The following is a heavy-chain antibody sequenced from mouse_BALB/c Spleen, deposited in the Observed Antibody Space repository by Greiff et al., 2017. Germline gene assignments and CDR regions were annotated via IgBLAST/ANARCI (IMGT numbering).Heavy chain of an antibody. J-gene: IGHJ3*01. D-gene: IGHD4-1*01. CDR3: AGPGVNWDAAY. CDR1: GFAFSSYD. Sequence: EVKLMESGGGLVKPGGSLKLSCAASGFAFSSYDMSWVRQTPEKRLEWVAYISSGGGSTYYPDTVKGRFTISRDNTKNTLYLQMSSLKSDDTAMYYCAGPGVNWDAAYWGQGTLVTVSA. V-gene: IGHV5-12-1*01. CDR2: ISSGGGST.